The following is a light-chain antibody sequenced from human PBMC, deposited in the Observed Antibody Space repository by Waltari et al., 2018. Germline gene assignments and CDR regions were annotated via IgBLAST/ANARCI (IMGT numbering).Light chain of an antibody. CDR2: DAS. V-gene: IGKV1-33*01. CDR3: QQYDNLPIT. CDR1: QGISNY. Sequence: EIQMPQSPSSLSASVGDRVTITCQASQGISNYLYWYQQKPGKAPKILIYDASNLETGVPSRCSGSGSGTDFTFTICSLQPEDIATYYCQQYDNLPITFGQGTRLEIK. J-gene: IGKJ5*01.